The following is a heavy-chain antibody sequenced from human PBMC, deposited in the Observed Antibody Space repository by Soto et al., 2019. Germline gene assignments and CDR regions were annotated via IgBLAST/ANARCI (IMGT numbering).Heavy chain of an antibody. CDR3: ARDREFPRD. J-gene: IGHJ4*02. V-gene: IGHV3-30-3*01. CDR2: ISYDGSNK. D-gene: IGHD3-10*01. Sequence: QVQLVESGGGVVQPGRSLRLSCAASGFTFSSYAMHWVRQAPGKGLEWVAVISYDGSNKYYADSVKGRFTISRDNSKDTLYLQMNSLRAEDTAVYYCARDREFPRDWGQGTLVTVSS. CDR1: GFTFSSYA.